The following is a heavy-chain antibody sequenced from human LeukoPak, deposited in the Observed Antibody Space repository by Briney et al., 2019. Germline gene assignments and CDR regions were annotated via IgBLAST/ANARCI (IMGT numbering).Heavy chain of an antibody. CDR3: ASTPNYYYYYMDV. CDR2: IIPILGIA. CDR1: GGTFSSYA. Sequence: ASVKVSCKASGGTFSSYAISWVRQAPGQGLEWMGRIIPILGIANYAQKFQGRVTITADKSTSTAYMELSSLRSEDTAVYYCASTPNYYYYYMDVWGKGTTDTVSS. J-gene: IGHJ6*03. V-gene: IGHV1-69*04.